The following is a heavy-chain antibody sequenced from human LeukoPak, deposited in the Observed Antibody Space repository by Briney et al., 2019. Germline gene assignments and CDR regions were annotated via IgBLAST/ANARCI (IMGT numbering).Heavy chain of an antibody. V-gene: IGHV3-23*01. Sequence: GGSLRLSCAASGFTFSNYAMSWVRQAPGKGLEWVSGISGSGGSTYYADSVKGRFTISRDNSKNTLSLQMNSLRAEDTAVYYCTEDLAAEGTGSFDCWGQGTLVTVSS. CDR2: ISGSGGST. D-gene: IGHD6-13*01. CDR1: GFTFSNYA. J-gene: IGHJ4*02. CDR3: TEDLAAEGTGSFDC.